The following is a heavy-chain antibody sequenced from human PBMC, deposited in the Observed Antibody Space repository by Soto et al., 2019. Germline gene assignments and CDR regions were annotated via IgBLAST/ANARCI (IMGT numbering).Heavy chain of an antibody. D-gene: IGHD6-19*01. CDR2: INHSGST. J-gene: IGHJ3*02. Sequence: SETLSLTCAVYGGSFSGYYWSWIRQPPGKGLEWIGEINHSGSTNYNPSLKSRVTISVDTSNNQFSLKLSSVTAADTAVYYCARVVVGWLVVRDAFDIWGQGTMVTVS. CDR1: GGSFSGYY. CDR3: ARVVVGWLVVRDAFDI. V-gene: IGHV4-34*01.